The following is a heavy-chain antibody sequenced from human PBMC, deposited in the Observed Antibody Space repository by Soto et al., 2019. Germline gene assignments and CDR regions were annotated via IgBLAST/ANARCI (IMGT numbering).Heavy chain of an antibody. V-gene: IGHV3-30-3*01. Sequence: GGSLRLSCAASGFTFRSYAMHWVRQAPGKGLEWVATISYDENNRYYTDSVKGRFTVSRDNSKNTVYLQVNSLRDEDTAVYYCARAMDIGMASKDHWFDPWGQGTLVTVSS. CDR2: ISYDENNR. CDR1: GFTFRSYA. J-gene: IGHJ5*02. D-gene: IGHD2-2*03. CDR3: ARAMDIGMASKDHWFDP.